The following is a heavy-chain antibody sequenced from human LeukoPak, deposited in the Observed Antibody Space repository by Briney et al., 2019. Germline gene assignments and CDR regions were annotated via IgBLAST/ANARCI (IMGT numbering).Heavy chain of an antibody. CDR3: AGDSDDYCSGGRCYSAVNWFDP. Sequence: PGGSLRLSCAASGFTFISYSMNSVRQAPGKGLEWVSSISSSSSYIYYADSVKGRFTISRDNAKNSLYLQLNSLRAVDTAVYYCAGDSDDYCSGGRCYSAVNWFDPWGQGTLVTVSS. CDR1: GFTFISYS. J-gene: IGHJ5*02. CDR2: ISSSSSYI. V-gene: IGHV3-21*01. D-gene: IGHD2-15*01.